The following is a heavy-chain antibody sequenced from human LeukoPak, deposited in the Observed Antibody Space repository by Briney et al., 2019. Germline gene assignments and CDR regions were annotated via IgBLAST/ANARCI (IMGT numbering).Heavy chain of an antibody. CDR2: ISYDGSNK. Sequence: GGSLRLSCAASGFTFSSYAMHWVRQAPGKGLEWVAVISYDGSNKYYADSVKGRFTISRDNSKNTLYLQMNSLRAEDTAVYYCASRGSSSWYHYFDYWGQGTLVTVSS. V-gene: IGHV3-30*04. CDR3: ASRGSSSWYHYFDY. D-gene: IGHD6-13*01. CDR1: GFTFSSYA. J-gene: IGHJ4*02.